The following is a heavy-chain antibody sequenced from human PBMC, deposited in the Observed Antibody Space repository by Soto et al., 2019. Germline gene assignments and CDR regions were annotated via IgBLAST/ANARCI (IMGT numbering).Heavy chain of an antibody. D-gene: IGHD3-22*01. J-gene: IGHJ3*02. V-gene: IGHV3-48*01. CDR2: ISSTGNTI. Sequence: GSLRLSCAASGFTFSTYSMNWVRQAPGKGLEWVSYISSTGNTIYYPDSVKGRFTISRDTAKKSLYLQMNSLRAEDTAVYYCARGPLVDYDSSGYYPQPWAFDIWGQGTMVTVSS. CDR1: GFTFSTYS. CDR3: ARGPLVDYDSSGYYPQPWAFDI.